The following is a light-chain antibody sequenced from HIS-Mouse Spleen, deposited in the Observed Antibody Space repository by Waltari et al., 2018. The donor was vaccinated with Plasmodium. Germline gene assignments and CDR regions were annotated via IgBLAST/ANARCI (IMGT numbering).Light chain of an antibody. J-gene: IGLJ3*02. Sequence: YELSQPPPLPTHPGRTSRSTRSPGAMPTKSASWDQQKSGQATVLVIYEDSKRPSGIPEGFSGSSSGTMATLTISGAQVEDEADYYCYSTDSSGNHWVFGGGTKLTVL. CDR2: EDS. V-gene: IGLV3-10*01. CDR3: YSTDSSGNHWV. CDR1: AMPTKS.